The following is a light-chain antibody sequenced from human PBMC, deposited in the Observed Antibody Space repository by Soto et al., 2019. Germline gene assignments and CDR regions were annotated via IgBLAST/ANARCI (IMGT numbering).Light chain of an antibody. CDR3: RHYNDWPPRST. CDR1: QSVSSN. Sequence: EIVMTQSPATLSVSPGERVTLSCRASQSVSSNLAWYQQKPGQAPRLLIHGAFTRATGIPARFSASGSGAEFTLSISSLQSEDYAVYYCRHYNDWPPRSTFGQGTRLEI. V-gene: IGKV3-15*01. J-gene: IGKJ5*01. CDR2: GAF.